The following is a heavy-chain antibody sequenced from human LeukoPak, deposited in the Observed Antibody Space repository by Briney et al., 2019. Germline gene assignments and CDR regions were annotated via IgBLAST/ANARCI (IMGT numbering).Heavy chain of an antibody. D-gene: IGHD3-9*01. CDR2: IYHSGST. CDR1: GYSISSGYY. Sequence: SETLSLTCTVSGYSISSGYYWGWIRQPPGKGLEWIGSIYHSGSTYYNPSLKSRVTISVDTSKNQFSLKLSSVTAADTAVYYCARDREILTGTDAFDIWGQGTMVTVSS. V-gene: IGHV4-38-2*02. J-gene: IGHJ3*02. CDR3: ARDREILTGTDAFDI.